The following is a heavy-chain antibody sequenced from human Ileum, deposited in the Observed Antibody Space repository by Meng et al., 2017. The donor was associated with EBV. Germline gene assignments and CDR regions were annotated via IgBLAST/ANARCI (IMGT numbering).Heavy chain of an antibody. CDR1: GGASSSRNW. D-gene: IGHD3-10*01. CDR2: IYYSGST. J-gene: IGHJ4*02. Sequence: VWRQESGPGLVKASGALARTCPASGGASSSRNWWNAVRQAPGKGLGWIGEIYYSGSTIYNPFLKSRVTISVDKSKNLFLLKLSSVTAADTAVYSCARGYGSGRDYFAYWGQGTLVTVSS. V-gene: IGHV4-4*02. CDR3: ARGYGSGRDYFAY.